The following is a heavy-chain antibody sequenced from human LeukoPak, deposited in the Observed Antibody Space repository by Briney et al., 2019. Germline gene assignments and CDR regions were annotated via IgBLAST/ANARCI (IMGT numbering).Heavy chain of an antibody. Sequence: SETLSLTCTVSGGSISSGSYYWSWIRQPPGKGLEWIGSIYHSGSTYYNPSLKSRVTISVDTSKNQFSLKLSSVTAADTAVYYCAGSITMIVVVTAFDIWGQGTMVTVSS. V-gene: IGHV4-39*07. CDR3: AGSITMIVVVTAFDI. J-gene: IGHJ3*02. CDR1: GGSISSGSYY. CDR2: IYHSGST. D-gene: IGHD3-22*01.